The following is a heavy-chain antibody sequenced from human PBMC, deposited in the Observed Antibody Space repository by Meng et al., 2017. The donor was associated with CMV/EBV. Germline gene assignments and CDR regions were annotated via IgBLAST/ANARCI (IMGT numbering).Heavy chain of an antibody. V-gene: IGHV3-48*04. Sequence: GGSLRLSCAASGFTVSSNEMSWVRQAPGKGLEWVSYISSSSSTIYYADSVKGRFTISRDNAKNSLYLQMNSLRAEDTAVYYCARGPPYYDILTGYYPFGYWGQGTLVTVSS. J-gene: IGHJ4*02. CDR1: GFTVSSNE. CDR2: ISSSSSTI. CDR3: ARGPPYYDILTGYYPFGY. D-gene: IGHD3-9*01.